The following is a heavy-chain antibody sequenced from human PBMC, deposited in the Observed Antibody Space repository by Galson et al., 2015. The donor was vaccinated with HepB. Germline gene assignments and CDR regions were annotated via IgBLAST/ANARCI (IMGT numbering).Heavy chain of an antibody. CDR1: GFTFSSYW. V-gene: IGHV3-23*01. CDR2: ISVGGGST. Sequence: SLRLSCAASGFTFSSYWMSWVRQAPGKGLEWVSAISVGGGSTYYADSVKGRFTVSRDNSKNTLYLQMNSLRAEDTALYYCAKRRGGSYYDAFDIWGQGTMVTVSS. D-gene: IGHD1-26*01. CDR3: AKRRGGSYYDAFDI. J-gene: IGHJ3*02.